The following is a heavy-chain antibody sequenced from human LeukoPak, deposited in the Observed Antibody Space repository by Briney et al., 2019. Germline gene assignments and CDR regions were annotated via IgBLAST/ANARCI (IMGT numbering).Heavy chain of an antibody. CDR2: IYYSGST. CDR3: ARAPYYYDSSGYYSYYYYYYMDV. J-gene: IGHJ6*03. Sequence: SQTLSLTCTVSGGSISSGDYYWSWIRQPPGKGLEWIGYIYYSGSTYYNPSLKSRVTISVDTPKNQFSLKLSSVTAADTAVYYCARAPYYYDSSGYYSYYYYYYMDVWGKGTTVTVSS. CDR1: GGSISSGDYY. V-gene: IGHV4-30-4*08. D-gene: IGHD3-22*01.